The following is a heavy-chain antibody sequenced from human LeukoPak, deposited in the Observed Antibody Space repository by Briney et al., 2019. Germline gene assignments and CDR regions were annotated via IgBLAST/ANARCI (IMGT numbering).Heavy chain of an antibody. D-gene: IGHD3-9*01. V-gene: IGHV1-46*01. CDR1: GYTFTIYY. CDR3: ARAYYDILTGYYIPAAKGLDFDY. Sequence: ASVKVSCKASGYTFTIYYMHWVRQAPGQGLEWMGIINPSGGSTSYAQKFQGRVTMTRDTSTSTVYMELSSLRSEDTAVYYCARAYYDILTGYYIPAAKGLDFDYWGQGTLVTVSS. CDR2: INPSGGST. J-gene: IGHJ4*02.